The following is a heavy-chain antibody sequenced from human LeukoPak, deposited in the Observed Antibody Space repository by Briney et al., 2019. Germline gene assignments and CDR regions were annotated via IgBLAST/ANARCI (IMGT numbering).Heavy chain of an antibody. D-gene: IGHD2-15*01. J-gene: IGHJ4*02. CDR3: ARLYCSGANCYPIYGDPFDY. Sequence: ALVKVSCKASGYTFATYGISWFRQAPGQGLEWMGWISGYNGNTNHAQKFQGRVTMTTDTSTSTAYMELRSLRSDDTAVYYCARLYCSGANCYPIYGDPFDYWGQGTLVTVSS. CDR1: GYTFATYG. V-gene: IGHV1-18*01. CDR2: ISGYNGNT.